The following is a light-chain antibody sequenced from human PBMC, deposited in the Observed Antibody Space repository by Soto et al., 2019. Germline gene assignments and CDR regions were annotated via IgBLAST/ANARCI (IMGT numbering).Light chain of an antibody. Sequence: DIQMTQSPPSLSASVGDRITITCRASQSISSYLNWYQQKPGKAPKLLIYAASSLQSGVPSRFSGSGSGTDFTLTISSLQPEYFATYYCQQSYSTAITCCQGTRLEIK. V-gene: IGKV1-39*01. CDR2: AAS. CDR1: QSISSY. CDR3: QQSYSTAIT. J-gene: IGKJ5*01.